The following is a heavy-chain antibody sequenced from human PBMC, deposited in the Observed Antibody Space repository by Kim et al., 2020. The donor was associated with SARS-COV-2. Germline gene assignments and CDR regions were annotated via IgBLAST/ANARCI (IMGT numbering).Heavy chain of an antibody. D-gene: IGHD6-13*01. J-gene: IGHJ4*02. CDR3: ARGGRFIAAAVVDY. Sequence: NPSLKSRVTISVDTSKNQFSLKLSSVTAADTAVYYCARGGRFIAAAVVDYWGQGTLVTVSS. V-gene: IGHV4-59*09.